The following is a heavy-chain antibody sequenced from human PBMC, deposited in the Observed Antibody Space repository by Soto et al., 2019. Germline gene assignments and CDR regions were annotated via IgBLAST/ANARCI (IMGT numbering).Heavy chain of an antibody. D-gene: IGHD6-13*01. CDR2: VVPILGNP. Sequence: QVQLVQSGAEVKKPGSSVKVSCKSSGDSFKTYSLSWVRQAPGQGLEWMGGVVPILGNPMYAQKFQDRVTITADESTSTVFMELTSLISDDPAVYYCARLWGIAEHVSWGQGTRVTVSS. CDR3: ARLWGIAEHVS. V-gene: IGHV1-69*12. CDR1: GDSFKTYS. J-gene: IGHJ5*01.